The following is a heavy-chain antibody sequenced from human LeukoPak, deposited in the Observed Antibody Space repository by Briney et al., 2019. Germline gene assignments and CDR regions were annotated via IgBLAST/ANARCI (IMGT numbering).Heavy chain of an antibody. CDR3: ARARNVDF. Sequence: PGGSLRLSCAASGFTFSSYEMNWVRQAPGKGLEWVSYIGTTGVTIYYADSVKGRFTISRDNAKSSLYLQMNSLRDEDTAVYYCARARNVDFWGQGTLVTVSS. CDR1: GFTFSSYE. V-gene: IGHV3-48*03. CDR2: IGTTGVTI. J-gene: IGHJ4*02.